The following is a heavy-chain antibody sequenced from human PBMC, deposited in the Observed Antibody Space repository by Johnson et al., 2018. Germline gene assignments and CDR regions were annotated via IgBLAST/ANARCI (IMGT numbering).Heavy chain of an antibody. CDR1: GFTFSSYA. Sequence: VQLVESGGGLVQPGGSLRLSCAASGFTFSSYAMSWVRQAPGKGLEWVSAISGSGGSTYFANSVKGRFTISRDNSKNTLYLQMNSPRAEATAGYYGGLEWFRGDVWGQGTTVTVSS. D-gene: IGHD3-3*01. CDR3: GLEWFRGDV. J-gene: IGHJ6*02. V-gene: IGHV3-23*04. CDR2: ISGSGGST.